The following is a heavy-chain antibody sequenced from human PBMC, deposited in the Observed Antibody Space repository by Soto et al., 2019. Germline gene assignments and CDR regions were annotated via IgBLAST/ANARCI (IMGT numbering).Heavy chain of an antibody. Sequence: GGSLRLSCAASGFTFSSYAMHWVRQAPGKGLEWVAVISYDGSNKYYADSVKGRFTISRDNSKNTLYLQMNSLRAEDTAVYYCARVDTILWIQQSDYWGQGTLVTVSS. CDR3: ARVDTILWIQQSDY. J-gene: IGHJ4*02. CDR2: ISYDGSNK. V-gene: IGHV3-30-3*01. D-gene: IGHD5-18*01. CDR1: GFTFSSYA.